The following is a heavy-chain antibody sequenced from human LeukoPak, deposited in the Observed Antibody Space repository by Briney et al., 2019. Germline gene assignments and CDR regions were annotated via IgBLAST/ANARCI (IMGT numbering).Heavy chain of an antibody. CDR1: GFTFSNTW. CDR3: TTDTFDSDGYSHDF. V-gene: IGHV3-15*01. CDR2: IKRKVDGETT. D-gene: IGHD3-22*01. Sequence: PGGSLRLSCSGSGFTFSNTWMSWVRQAPGKGLEWVGRIKRKVDGETTDYAASVKGRISISRDDAESRLYMEMNSLKTEDTAVYYCTTDTFDSDGYSHDFWGQGTLVTVSS. J-gene: IGHJ4*02.